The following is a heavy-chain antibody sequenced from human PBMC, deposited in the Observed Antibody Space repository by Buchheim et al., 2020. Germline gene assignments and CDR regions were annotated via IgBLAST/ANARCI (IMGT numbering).Heavy chain of an antibody. CDR1: GFTFSSSA. CDR2: ITGGGGTT. Sequence: EVQLLESGGGLVQPGGSLRLSCAASGFTFSSSAMSWVRQAPGKGLEWVSTITGGGGTTYYAVSVKGRFTISRDNSKNTLFLQVGSLRAEDTAVYYCAKGRSWYPSFDYWGQGTL. CDR3: AKGRSWYPSFDY. J-gene: IGHJ4*02. V-gene: IGHV3-23*01. D-gene: IGHD6-13*01.